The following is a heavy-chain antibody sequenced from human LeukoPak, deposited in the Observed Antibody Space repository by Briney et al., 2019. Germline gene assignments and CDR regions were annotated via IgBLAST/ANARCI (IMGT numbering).Heavy chain of an antibody. D-gene: IGHD3-16*01. CDR2: FDPEDGET. Sequence: ASVKVSCKVSGYTLTELSMHWVRQAPGKGLGWMGGFDPEDGETIYAQKFQGRVTMTEDTSTDTAYMELSSLRSEDTAVYYCATVWAVANWFDPWGQGTLVTVSS. CDR1: GYTLTELS. J-gene: IGHJ5*02. V-gene: IGHV1-24*01. CDR3: ATVWAVANWFDP.